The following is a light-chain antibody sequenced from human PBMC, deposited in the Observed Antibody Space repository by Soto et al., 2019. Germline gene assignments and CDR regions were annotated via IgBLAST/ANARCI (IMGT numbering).Light chain of an antibody. V-gene: IGKV1-5*03. CDR2: KAS. CDR1: QSIRNW. Sequence: DIQMTQSPSTLSASVGDRVTITCRASQSIRNWLAWYQQKPGKAPDLLIYKASTLEKGVPSRFSGTGSGTEFTLTISSLQPDDFATYYCQQYNSFWSWTFGQGTKVEIK. J-gene: IGKJ1*01. CDR3: QQYNSFWSWT.